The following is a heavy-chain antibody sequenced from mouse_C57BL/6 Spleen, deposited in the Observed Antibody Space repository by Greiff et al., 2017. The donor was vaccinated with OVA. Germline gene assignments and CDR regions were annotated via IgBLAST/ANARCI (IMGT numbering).Heavy chain of an antibody. D-gene: IGHD1-1*01. CDR1: GFTFSDYG. CDR2: ISSGSSTI. J-gene: IGHJ1*03. CDR3: ASEDYYGSSQGYFDV. V-gene: IGHV5-17*01. Sequence: EVQLQQSGGGLVKPGGSLKLSCAASGFTFSDYGMHWVRQAPEKGLEWVAYISSGSSTIYYADTVKGRFTISRDNAKNTLFLQMTSLRSEDTAMYYCASEDYYGSSQGYFDVWGTGTTVTVSS.